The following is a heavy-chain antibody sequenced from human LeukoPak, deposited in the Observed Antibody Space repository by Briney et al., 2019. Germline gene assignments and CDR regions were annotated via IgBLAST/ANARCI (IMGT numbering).Heavy chain of an antibody. D-gene: IGHD4-11*01. CDR2: IYYSGST. CDR3: ARAYYSNYAPYYLDY. CDR1: GGSISSYY. V-gene: IGHV4-59*01. J-gene: IGHJ4*02. Sequence: KPSETLSLTCTVSGGSISSYYWSWIRQPPGKGLEWIGYIYYSGSTNYNPSLKSRVTISVDTSKNQFSLKLSSVTAADTAVYYCARAYYSNYAPYYLDYWGQGTLVTVSS.